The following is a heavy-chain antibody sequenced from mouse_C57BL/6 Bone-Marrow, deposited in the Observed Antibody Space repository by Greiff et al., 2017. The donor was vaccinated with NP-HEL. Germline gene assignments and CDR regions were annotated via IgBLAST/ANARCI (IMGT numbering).Heavy chain of an antibody. Sequence: QVQLQQSGAELVRPGSSVKLSCKASGYTFTSYWMDWVKQRPGQGLEWIGNIYPSDSETHYNQKFKDKATLTVDKSSSTAYMQLSSLTSEDSAVYYCARSTMVTTSWFAYWGQGTLVTVSA. V-gene: IGHV1-61*01. D-gene: IGHD2-2*01. CDR1: GYTFTSYW. CDR2: IYPSDSET. CDR3: ARSTMVTTSWFAY. J-gene: IGHJ3*01.